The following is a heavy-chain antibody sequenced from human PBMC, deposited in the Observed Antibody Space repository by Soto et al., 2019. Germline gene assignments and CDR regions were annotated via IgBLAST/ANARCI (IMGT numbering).Heavy chain of an antibody. D-gene: IGHD6-13*01. CDR3: ARQLGQYSSSWYAFDI. CDR2: ISPDDSDI. V-gene: IGHV5-51*01. CDR1: GYSFTSNW. J-gene: IGHJ3*02. Sequence: PGESLKISCEASGYSFTSNWIGWVRQMPGKGLECMGIISPDDSDIRYSPSFRGQVTISADNSISTAYLKWSSLRASDTAIYYCARQLGQYSSSWYAFDIWGQGTMVTVSS.